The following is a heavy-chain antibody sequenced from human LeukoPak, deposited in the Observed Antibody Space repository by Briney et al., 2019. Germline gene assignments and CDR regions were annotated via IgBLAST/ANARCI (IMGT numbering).Heavy chain of an antibody. J-gene: IGHJ6*03. D-gene: IGHD6-6*01. V-gene: IGHV3-11*01. CDR1: GFTFSDYY. CDR3: AKEAGSSSVWGSPFYYYYYMDV. CDR2: ISSSGSTI. Sequence: PGGSLRLSCAASGFTFSDYYMSWIRQAPGKGLEWVSYISSSGSTIYYADSVKGRFTISRDNAKNSLYLQMNSLRAEDTAVYYCAKEAGSSSVWGSPFYYYYYMDVWGKGTTVTVSS.